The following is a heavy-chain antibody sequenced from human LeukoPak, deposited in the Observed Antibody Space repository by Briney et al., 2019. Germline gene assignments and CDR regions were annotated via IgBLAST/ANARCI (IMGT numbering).Heavy chain of an antibody. CDR2: ISWNSGSI. Sequence: GGSLRLSCAASGFTFDDYAMHWVRQAPGKGLEWVSGISWNSGSIGYADSVKGRFTISRDNAKNSLYLQMNSLRAEDTALYSCAKDSGSYSYFDYWGQGTLVTVSS. V-gene: IGHV3-9*01. CDR3: AKDSGSYSYFDY. CDR1: GFTFDDYA. D-gene: IGHD1-26*01. J-gene: IGHJ4*02.